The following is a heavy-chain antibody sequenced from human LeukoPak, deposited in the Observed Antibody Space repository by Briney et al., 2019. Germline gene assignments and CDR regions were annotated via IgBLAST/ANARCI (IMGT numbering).Heavy chain of an antibody. CDR2: SYYSGST. V-gene: IGHV4-39*01. CDR3: ARHTYDYSNYVSYYYMDV. CDR1: GGSISSSSYY. J-gene: IGHJ6*03. Sequence: SETQSLTCTVSGGSISSSSYYWGWIRQPPGKGLEWIGCSYYSGSTYYNPSLKSRVTISVDTSKNQFSLKLSSVTAADTAVYYCARHTYDYSNYVSYYYMDVWGKGTTVTVSS. D-gene: IGHD4-11*01.